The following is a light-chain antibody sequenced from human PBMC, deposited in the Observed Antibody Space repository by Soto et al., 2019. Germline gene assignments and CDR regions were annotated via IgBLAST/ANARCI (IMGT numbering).Light chain of an antibody. V-gene: IGLV7-46*01. J-gene: IGLJ1*01. Sequence: QTVVTQEPSLTVSPGGTVTLTCGSSTGAVTSGHYPHWFQQKPGQAPTTLIYDTSIKHSWTPARFSGSLLGGKAALTLSGVQPEDEADYYCLVIYTGVGEVFGTGTKLTVL. CDR1: TGAVTSGHY. CDR2: DTS. CDR3: LVIYTGVGEV.